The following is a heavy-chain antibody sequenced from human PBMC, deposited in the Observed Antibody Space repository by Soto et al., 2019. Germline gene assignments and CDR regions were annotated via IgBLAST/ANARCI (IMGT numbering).Heavy chain of an antibody. J-gene: IGHJ4*02. Sequence: QLQLQESSSGLVKPSQTLSLTCAVSGGSISSGGYSWSWIRQPPGKGLEWIGYIYHSGSTYYNPSLKSRVTISVDRSKNQFSLKLSSVTAADTAVYYCARGMTTVTTIDYWGQGTLVTVSS. V-gene: IGHV4-30-2*01. CDR1: GGSISSGGYS. CDR2: IYHSGST. D-gene: IGHD4-4*01. CDR3: ARGMTTVTTIDY.